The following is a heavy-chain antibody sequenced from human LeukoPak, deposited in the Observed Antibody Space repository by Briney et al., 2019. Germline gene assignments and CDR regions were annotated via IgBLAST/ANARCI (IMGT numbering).Heavy chain of an antibody. J-gene: IGHJ4*02. CDR2: IISSSSTI. Sequence: GGSLRLSCAASGFTFSSYSMNWVRQAPGKGLEWISYIISSSSTIYYADSVKGRFTISRDNAKNSLFLQVNSLRAEDTAVYYCARGINTAMALRYYFDNWGQGTLVTVSS. V-gene: IGHV3-48*01. CDR3: ARGINTAMALRYYFDN. D-gene: IGHD5-18*01. CDR1: GFTFSSYS.